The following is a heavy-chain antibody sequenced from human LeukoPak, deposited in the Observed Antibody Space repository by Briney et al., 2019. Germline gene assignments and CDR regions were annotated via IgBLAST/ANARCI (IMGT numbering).Heavy chain of an antibody. J-gene: IGHJ5*02. D-gene: IGHD3-22*01. CDR3: APPPYYYEANGYSVA. CDR2: INHSGST. V-gene: IGHV4-34*01. CDR1: DAYISHFY. Sequence: SETLSLTCTVSDAYISHFYWSWIRQPPGKGLEWIGEINHSGSTNYNPSLKSRVTTSVHPSKNQFSLNLRSVTAADTAVYYCAPPPYYYEANGYSVAWGQGTLVTVSS.